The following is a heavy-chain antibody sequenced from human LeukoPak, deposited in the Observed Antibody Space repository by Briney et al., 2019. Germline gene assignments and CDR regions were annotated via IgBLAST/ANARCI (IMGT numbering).Heavy chain of an antibody. CDR2: IKQDGSEK. CDR1: GFTFSSFW. CDR3: ARGRGLDS. V-gene: IGHV3-7*05. Sequence: GRSLRLSCAAAGFTFSSFWMSWVRQAPGEGLEWVVNIKQDGSEKYYVESVKGRSTISRDNAKNSLYLQMNSLRAEDTAVYYCARGRGLDSWGQGTLVTVSS. J-gene: IGHJ4*02. D-gene: IGHD3-10*01.